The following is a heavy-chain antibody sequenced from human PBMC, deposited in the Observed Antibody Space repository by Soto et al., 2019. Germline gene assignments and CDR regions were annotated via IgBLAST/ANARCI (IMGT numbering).Heavy chain of an antibody. V-gene: IGHV3-23*01. CDR2: IGGSGGIT. J-gene: IGHJ3*01. Sequence: EVQLLESGGNLVQPGGSLRLSCAASGFTFSNYAMSWVRQAPGKGLEWVSSIGGSGGITYYADPVKGRFSISRDNPKNTLYSDMTTLRAEDTAVYYCAKDALLSETNPGGVLHLWGQGTIVTVSS. D-gene: IGHD3-16*01. CDR3: AKDALLSETNPGGVLHL. CDR1: GFTFSNYA.